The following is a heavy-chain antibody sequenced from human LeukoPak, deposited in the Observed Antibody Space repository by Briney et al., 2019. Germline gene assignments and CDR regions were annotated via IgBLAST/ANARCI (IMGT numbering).Heavy chain of an antibody. D-gene: IGHD3-22*01. J-gene: IGHJ4*02. CDR1: GYTFTGYY. CDR3: ARDFGSYYDSSGYPLGY. CDR2: INPNSGGT. Sequence: GASVKVSCKASGYTFTGYYMHWVRQAPGQGLEWMGWINPNSGGTNYAQKFQGRVTMTRDTSTSTVYMELSSLRSEDTAVYYCARDFGSYYDSSGYPLGYWGQGTLVTVSS. V-gene: IGHV1-2*02.